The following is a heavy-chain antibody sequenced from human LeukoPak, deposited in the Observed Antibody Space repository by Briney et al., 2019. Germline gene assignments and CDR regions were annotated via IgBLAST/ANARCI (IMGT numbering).Heavy chain of an antibody. V-gene: IGHV3-48*03. CDR1: GFTFSSYE. CDR3: AAQYYYGSVDYFDY. Sequence: GGSLRLSCAASGFTFSSYEMNWVRQAPGKGLEWVSYISSSGSTIYYADSVKSRFTISRDNAKNSLYLQMNSLRAEDTAVYYCAAQYYYGSVDYFDYWGQGTLVTVSS. J-gene: IGHJ4*02. CDR2: ISSSGSTI. D-gene: IGHD3-10*01.